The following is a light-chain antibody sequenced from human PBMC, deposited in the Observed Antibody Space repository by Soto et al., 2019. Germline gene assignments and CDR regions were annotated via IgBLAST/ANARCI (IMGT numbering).Light chain of an antibody. Sequence: DIQMTQSPSTLSASVGDRVTITCRASQSISSWLAWYQQKPGKAPKLLIYDVSSLESGVPSRFSGSGSGTEFTLSISSLQPDDFATYYCQQCNSFWTCGQGTKVEIK. V-gene: IGKV1-5*01. CDR1: QSISSW. J-gene: IGKJ1*01. CDR3: QQCNSFWT. CDR2: DVS.